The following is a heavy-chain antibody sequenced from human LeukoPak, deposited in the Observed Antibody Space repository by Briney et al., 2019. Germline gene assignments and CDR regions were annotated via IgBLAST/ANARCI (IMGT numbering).Heavy chain of an antibody. CDR3: ASSARSDYYYYGMDV. Sequence: PGVSLRLSCAASGFTFSDYYMSWIRQAPGKGLEWVSYISSSGSNIYYADSVKGRFTISRDNPKNSLYLQMNSLRAEDTAVYYCASSARSDYYYYGMDVWGQGTTVTVSS. CDR1: GFTFSDYY. V-gene: IGHV3-11*01. CDR2: ISSSGSNI. J-gene: IGHJ6*02.